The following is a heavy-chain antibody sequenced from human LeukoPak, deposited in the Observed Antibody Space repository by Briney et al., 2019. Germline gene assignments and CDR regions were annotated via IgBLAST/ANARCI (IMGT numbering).Heavy chain of an antibody. Sequence: ASVKVSCKASGYTFTGHYMHWVRQAPGQGLEWMGWINPDSGGTNYAQKFQGRVTMTRDTSISTAYMDLSRLRSDDTAVYYCAEDTRNSSSWLTDAFDIWGQGTMVTVSS. CDR2: INPDSGGT. CDR3: AEDTRNSSSWLTDAFDI. V-gene: IGHV1-2*02. J-gene: IGHJ3*02. D-gene: IGHD6-13*01. CDR1: GYTFTGHY.